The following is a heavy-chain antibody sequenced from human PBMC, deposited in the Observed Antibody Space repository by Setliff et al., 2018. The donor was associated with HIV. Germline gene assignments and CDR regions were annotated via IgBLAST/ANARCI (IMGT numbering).Heavy chain of an antibody. CDR1: GYSFTTYW. CDR2: INVGKGDT. D-gene: IGHD2-21*01. J-gene: IGHJ4*01. Sequence: GESLKISCKGSGYSFTTYWIGWVRQAPGQSLEWMGWINVGKGDTKYSQDLQGRITITRDTSANTAYMELSSLRSDDTAVYFCARGALLAVFDFDHWGHGTLVTVSS. CDR3: ARGALLAVFDFDH. V-gene: IGHV1-3*01.